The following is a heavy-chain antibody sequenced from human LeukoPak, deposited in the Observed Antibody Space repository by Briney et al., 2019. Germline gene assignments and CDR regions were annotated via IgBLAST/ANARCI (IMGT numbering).Heavy chain of an antibody. CDR2: INHSGST. CDR3: ARGSYCSGGSCPKFYYYYYMDV. D-gene: IGHD2-15*01. J-gene: IGHJ6*03. Sequence: SETLSLTCAVYGGSFSGYYWSWIRQPPGKGLEWIGEINHSGSTNYNPSLKSRVTISVDTSKNQFSLKLSSVTAADTAVYYCARGSYCSGGSCPKFYYYYYMDVWGKGTTVTVSS. V-gene: IGHV4-34*01. CDR1: GGSFSGYY.